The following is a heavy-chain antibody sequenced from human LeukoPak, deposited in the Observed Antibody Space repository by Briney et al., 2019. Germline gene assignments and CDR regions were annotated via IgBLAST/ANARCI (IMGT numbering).Heavy chain of an antibody. V-gene: IGHV1-8*03. Sequence: ASVKVSCKASGYTFTSYDINWVRQATGQGLEWMGWMNPNSGNTGYAQKFQGRVTITRNTSISTAYMELSRLRSDDTAVYYCARASGFLEWLTDYWGQGTLVTVSS. J-gene: IGHJ4*02. CDR1: GYTFTSYD. D-gene: IGHD3-3*01. CDR3: ARASGFLEWLTDY. CDR2: MNPNSGNT.